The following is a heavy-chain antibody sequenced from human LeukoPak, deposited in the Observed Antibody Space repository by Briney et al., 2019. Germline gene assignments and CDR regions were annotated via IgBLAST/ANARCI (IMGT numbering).Heavy chain of an antibody. D-gene: IGHD2-15*01. CDR1: GFTFSSYA. Sequence: GGSLRLSYAASGFTFSSYAMSGVRQAPGKGLEWVSAFSGSGGSTYYADSVKGRFTISRDNSKITLYLQMNSLRAEDTAVYYCAKDRGLGYCSGGSCYSGYNFQHWGQGTLVTVSS. CDR2: FSGSGGST. CDR3: AKDRGLGYCSGGSCYSGYNFQH. V-gene: IGHV3-23*01. J-gene: IGHJ1*01.